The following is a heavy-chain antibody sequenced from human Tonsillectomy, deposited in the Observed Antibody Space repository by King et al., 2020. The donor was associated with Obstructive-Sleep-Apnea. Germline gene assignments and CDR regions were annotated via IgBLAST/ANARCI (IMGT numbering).Heavy chain of an antibody. CDR2: IWYDGGNK. Sequence: HEQLVQSGGGVVQPGGSLRLSCAASGFIFSDYGMHWVRQAPGKGLEWVALIWYDGGNKYYADSVKGRFTISRDNSKNTLYLQMNSLRVEDTAVYYCAKVGYGSMTVCDHWGQGTLVTVSS. CDR1: GFIFSDYG. CDR3: AKVGYGSMTVCDH. D-gene: IGHD3-10*01. V-gene: IGHV3-30*02. J-gene: IGHJ4*02.